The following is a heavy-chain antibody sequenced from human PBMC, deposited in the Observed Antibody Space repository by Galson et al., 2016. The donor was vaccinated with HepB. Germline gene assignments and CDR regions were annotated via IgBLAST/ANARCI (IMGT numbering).Heavy chain of an antibody. CDR2: TYYRSKWYY. CDR3: ARDRASWDAQNTGNYDY. V-gene: IGHV6-1*01. Sequence: CAISGDSVSSITAAWNWIRQSPSRGLEWLGRTYYRSKWYYDYAVSVKSRMTINPDTSKNQFSLHLKSVTPEDTAVYYCARDRASWDAQNTGNYDYWGQGTLVTVSS. CDR1: GDSVSSITAA. D-gene: IGHD2/OR15-2a*01. J-gene: IGHJ4*02.